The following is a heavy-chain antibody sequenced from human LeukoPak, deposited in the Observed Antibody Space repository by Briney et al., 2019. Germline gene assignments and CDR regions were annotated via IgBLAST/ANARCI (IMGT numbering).Heavy chain of an antibody. D-gene: IGHD1-20*01. J-gene: IGHJ4*02. V-gene: IGHV4-31*03. CDR1: GGSISSGGYY. CDR2: IYYSGST. CDR3: GREDITGPVIDC. Sequence: PSQTLSLTCTVSGGSISSGGYYWSWIRQHPGKGLEWIGYIYYSGSTYYNPSLKSRVSISVDTSKNQFSLKLSSVTAADTAVYYWGREDITGPVIDCWGQETLVTVSS.